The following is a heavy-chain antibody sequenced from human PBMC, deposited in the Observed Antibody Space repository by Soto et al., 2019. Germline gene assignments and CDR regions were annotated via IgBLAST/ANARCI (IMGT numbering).Heavy chain of an antibody. J-gene: IGHJ3*02. CDR3: AIDRCSSTSCPHPDDACDS. V-gene: IGHV1-24*01. D-gene: IGHD2-2*01. CDR1: GYTFTSYG. Sequence: AAVTVSCTDSGYTFTSYGIIWVRPAPAPGLEWMGGFDPEDGETIYAQKFQGRVTMTEDTSTDTAYMELSSLRSEDTAVYYCAIDRCSSTSCPHPDDACDSWGQGTRVTGS. CDR2: FDPEDGET.